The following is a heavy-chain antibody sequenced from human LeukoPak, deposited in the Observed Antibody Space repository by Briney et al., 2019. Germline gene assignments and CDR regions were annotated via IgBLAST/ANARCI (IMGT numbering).Heavy chain of an antibody. J-gene: IGHJ3*02. CDR1: GGTFSSYA. Sequence: ASVKVSCKASGGTFSSYAISWVRQAPGQGLEWMGRIIPILGIANYAQKFQGRVTITADKSTSTAYMELSSLRSEDTAVYYCARDLDYYGSGSFFNIWGQGTMVTVSS. V-gene: IGHV1-69*04. CDR2: IIPILGIA. CDR3: ARDLDYYGSGSFFNI. D-gene: IGHD3-10*01.